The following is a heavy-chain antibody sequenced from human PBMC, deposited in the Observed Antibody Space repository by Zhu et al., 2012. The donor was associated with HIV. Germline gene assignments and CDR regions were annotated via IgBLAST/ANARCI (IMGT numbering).Heavy chain of an antibody. J-gene: IGHJ3*02. CDR2: IYNSGNT. Sequence: QVHLQESGPGLVKPSETLSLTCTVSRASISTYYWNWIRRPPGKGLEWIGFIYNSGNTNYSPSLKSRVSISVDTSKNQFSLNLTSVTTADTAVYYCARGLTVVTPASDAFDIWGQGTMVTVSS. V-gene: IGHV4-59*01. D-gene: IGHD4-23*01. CDR1: RASISTYY. CDR3: ARGLTVVTPASDAFDI.